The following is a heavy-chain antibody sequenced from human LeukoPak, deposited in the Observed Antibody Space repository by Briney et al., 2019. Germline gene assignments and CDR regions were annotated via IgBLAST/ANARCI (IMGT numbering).Heavy chain of an antibody. CDR3: ASHGVGDSYYFDY. CDR2: IYSGGST. V-gene: IGHV3-66*04. CDR1: GFTVSSNY. D-gene: IGHD1-26*01. Sequence: GGSLRLSCAASGFTVSSNYMSWVRQAPGKGLEWVSVIYSGGSTYYADSVKGRFTISRDNSKNTLYLQMNSLRAEDTAVYYCASHGVGDSYYFDYWGQGTLVTVSS. J-gene: IGHJ4*02.